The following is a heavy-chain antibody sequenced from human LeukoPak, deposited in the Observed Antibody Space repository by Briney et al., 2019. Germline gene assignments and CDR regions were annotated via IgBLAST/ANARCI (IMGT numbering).Heavy chain of an antibody. V-gene: IGHV3-30*04. D-gene: IGHD3-10*01. Sequence: GGSLRLSCAASGFTFSSYAMHWVRQAPGKGLEWVAVISYDGSNKYYADSVKGRFTISRDNSKNTLYLQMNSLRAEDTAVYYWARGPVRGVIGDYYYYGMDVWGQGTTVTVSS. CDR2: ISYDGSNK. CDR3: ARGPVRGVIGDYYYYGMDV. J-gene: IGHJ6*02. CDR1: GFTFSSYA.